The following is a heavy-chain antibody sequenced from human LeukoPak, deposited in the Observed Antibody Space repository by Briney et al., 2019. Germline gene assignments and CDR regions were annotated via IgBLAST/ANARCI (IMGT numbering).Heavy chain of an antibody. CDR3: AKEGTSYYYMDV. D-gene: IGHD2-2*01. CDR2: ISSSGSTI. Sequence: GGSLRLSCAASGFTFSSYEMNWVRQAPGKGLEWVSYISSSGSTIYYADSVKGRFTISRDNAKNSLYLQMNSLRAEDTAVYYCAKEGTSYYYMDVWGKGTTVTVSS. CDR1: GFTFSSYE. J-gene: IGHJ6*03. V-gene: IGHV3-48*03.